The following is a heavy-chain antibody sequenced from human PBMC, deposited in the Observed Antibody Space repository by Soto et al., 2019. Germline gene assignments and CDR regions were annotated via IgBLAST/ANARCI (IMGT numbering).Heavy chain of an antibody. D-gene: IGHD3-10*01. Sequence: ASVKVSCKASGYTFTSYGISWVRQAPGQGLEWMGWISAYNGNTNYAQKLQGRVTMTTDTSTSTAYMELRSLRSDDTAVYYCERGHSMVRGVTYYYYGMDVWGQGTTVTVSS. CDR3: ERGHSMVRGVTYYYYGMDV. J-gene: IGHJ6*02. CDR1: GYTFTSYG. CDR2: ISAYNGNT. V-gene: IGHV1-18*01.